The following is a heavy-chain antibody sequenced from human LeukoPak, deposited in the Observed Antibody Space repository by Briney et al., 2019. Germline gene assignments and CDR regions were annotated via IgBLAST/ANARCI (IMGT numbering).Heavy chain of an antibody. Sequence: PGGSLRLSCAASGFTFSSYSMSWVRQAPGKGPEWVSSISSSSSYIYYADSVKGRFTISRDNAKNSLYLQMNSLRAEDTAVYYGARDYDFWSGYSYNWFDPWGQGTLVTVSS. D-gene: IGHD3-3*01. J-gene: IGHJ5*02. CDR1: GFTFSSYS. V-gene: IGHV3-21*01. CDR2: ISSSSSYI. CDR3: ARDYDFWSGYSYNWFDP.